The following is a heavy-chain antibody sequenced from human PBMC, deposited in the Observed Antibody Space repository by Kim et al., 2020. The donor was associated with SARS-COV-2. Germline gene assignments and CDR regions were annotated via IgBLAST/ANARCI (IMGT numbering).Heavy chain of an antibody. D-gene: IGHD2-21*02. CDR2: IKSKTDGGTT. CDR3: TTDPQHLPHIVVVTASR. Sequence: GGSLRLSCAASGFTFSNAWMSWVRQAPGKGLEWVGRIKSKTDGGTTDYAAPVKGRFTISRDDSKNTLYLQMNSLKTEDTAVYYCTTDPQHLPHIVVVTASRWGQGTLVTVSS. CDR1: GFTFSNAW. J-gene: IGHJ4*02. V-gene: IGHV3-15*01.